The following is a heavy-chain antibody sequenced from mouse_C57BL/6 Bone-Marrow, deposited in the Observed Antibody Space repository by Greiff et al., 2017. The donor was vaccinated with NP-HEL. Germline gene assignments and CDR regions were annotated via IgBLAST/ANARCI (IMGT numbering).Heavy chain of an antibody. V-gene: IGHV1-64*01. Sequence: VQLQQPGAELVKPGASVKLSCKASGYTFTSYWMHWVKQRPGQGLEWIGMIHPNSGSTNYNEKLKSKATLTVEKASSTAYMQRSSLTSEDSAVYYCARERGYGIPFAYWGQGTLVTVSA. J-gene: IGHJ3*01. CDR1: GYTFTSYW. CDR3: ARERGYGIPFAY. CDR2: IHPNSGST. D-gene: IGHD2-1*01.